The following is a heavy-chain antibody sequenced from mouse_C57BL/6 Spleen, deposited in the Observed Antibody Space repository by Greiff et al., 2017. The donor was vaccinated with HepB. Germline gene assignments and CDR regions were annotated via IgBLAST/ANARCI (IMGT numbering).Heavy chain of an antibody. CDR3: ASYYYGSSPCYFDY. J-gene: IGHJ2*01. Sequence: VQLQQSGAELVKPGASVKMSCKASGYTFTSYWITWVKQRPGQGLEWIGDIYPGSGSTNYNEKFKSKATLTVDTSSSTAYMQLSSLTSEDSAVYYCASYYYGSSPCYFDYWGQGTTLTVSS. CDR1: GYTFTSYW. V-gene: IGHV1-55*01. CDR2: IYPGSGST. D-gene: IGHD1-1*01.